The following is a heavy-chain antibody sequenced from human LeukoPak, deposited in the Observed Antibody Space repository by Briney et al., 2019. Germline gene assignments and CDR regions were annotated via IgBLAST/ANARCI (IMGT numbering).Heavy chain of an antibody. J-gene: IGHJ4*02. Sequence: PSETLSLTCTVSGGSISSSSYYCGWIRQPPGRGLERLGSIYYSGSTYYNPSLKSRVTISVDTSKNQFSLKLSSVTAADTAVYYCARDLDTAMVTGTYFDYWGQGTLVTVSS. CDR1: GGSISSSSYY. CDR3: ARDLDTAMVTGTYFDY. CDR2: IYYSGST. V-gene: IGHV4-39*07. D-gene: IGHD5-18*01.